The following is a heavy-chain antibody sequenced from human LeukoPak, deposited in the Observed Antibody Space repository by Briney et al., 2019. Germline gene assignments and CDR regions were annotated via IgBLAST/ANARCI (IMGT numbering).Heavy chain of an antibody. V-gene: IGHV3-9*01. CDR2: ISWNSGNI. CDR3: AKDTSSSWTKYLHY. Sequence: GGALRLSCAASGVTFDDYAIHWGLQAPGEGLEWGSGISWNSGNIGYADSVKGRFTISRDNAKNSLYLQMNSLRAEDTALYYCAKDTSSSWTKYLHYWGQGTLVTVSS. D-gene: IGHD6-13*01. J-gene: IGHJ1*01. CDR1: GVTFDDYA.